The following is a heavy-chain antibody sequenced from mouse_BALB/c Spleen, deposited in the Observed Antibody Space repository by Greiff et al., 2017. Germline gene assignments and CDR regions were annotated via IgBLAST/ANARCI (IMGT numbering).Heavy chain of an antibody. D-gene: IGHD1-2*01. CDR3: ARDPPPYYGFYFDY. V-gene: IGHV5-6-3*01. Sequence: DVHLVESGGGLVQPGGSLKLSCAASGFTFSSYGMSWVRQTPDKRLELVATINSNGGSTYYPDSVKGRFTISRDNAKNTLYLQMSSLKSEDTAMYYCARDPPPYYGFYFDYWGQGTTLTVSS. CDR1: GFTFSSYG. J-gene: IGHJ2*01. CDR2: INSNGGST.